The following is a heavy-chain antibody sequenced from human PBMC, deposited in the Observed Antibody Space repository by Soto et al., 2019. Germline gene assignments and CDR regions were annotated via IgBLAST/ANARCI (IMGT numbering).Heavy chain of an antibody. CDR1: GGSITRGGYY. CDR3: ARDPAP. CDR2: IYNSGTT. V-gene: IGHV4-31*03. Sequence: QVQLQESGPGLVKPSETLSLTCTVSGGSITRGGYYWSWIRQHPGKGLEWIGYIYNSGTTYYNPSLKSRVTISVDTSKNQFSRKLTSVTAADPAVYYCARDPAPWGQGTLVTVSS. J-gene: IGHJ5*02.